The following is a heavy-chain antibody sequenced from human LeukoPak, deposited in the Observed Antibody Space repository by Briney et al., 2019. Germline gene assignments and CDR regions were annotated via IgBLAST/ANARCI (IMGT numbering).Heavy chain of an antibody. J-gene: IGHJ4*02. CDR2: ISGSGGST. CDR1: GFTFSSYA. Sequence: PGGSLRLSCAASGFTFSSYAMSWVRQAPGKGLEWVSAISGSGGSTYYADSVKGRFSISRDNSKNTLYLQMNSLRAEDTAVYYCAKALGSLYYFDYWGQGTLVTVSS. CDR3: AKALGSLYYFDY. D-gene: IGHD2-2*03. V-gene: IGHV3-23*01.